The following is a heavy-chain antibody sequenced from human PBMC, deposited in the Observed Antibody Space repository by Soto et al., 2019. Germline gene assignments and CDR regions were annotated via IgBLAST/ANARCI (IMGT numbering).Heavy chain of an antibody. V-gene: IGHV4-59*08. CDR3: ARQGFGELHGLVDV. Sequence: QVQLQESGPGLVKPSETLSLTCTISGGPMNNYYCSWFRQPRGQGLEWIGYMGYNGFTRYNPSLRSRVAISLDTAKNQFSLTPSSVTAADTALYYCARQGFGELHGLVDVWGQGITVTVSS. CDR2: MGYNGFT. D-gene: IGHD3-10*01. CDR1: GGPMNNYY. J-gene: IGHJ6*02.